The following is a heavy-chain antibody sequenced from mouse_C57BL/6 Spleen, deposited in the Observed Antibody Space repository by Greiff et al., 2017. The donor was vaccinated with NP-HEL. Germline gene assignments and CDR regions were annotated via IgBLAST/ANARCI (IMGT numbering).Heavy chain of an antibody. D-gene: IGHD1-1*01. V-gene: IGHV1-47*01. CDR2: FHPYNDDT. CDR3: ARGYYGSDWYFDV. J-gene: IGHJ1*03. Sequence: VQLQQSGAELVKPGASVKMSCKASGYTFTTSPIEWMKQNHGKSLEWIGNFHPYNDDTKYNEKFKGKATLTVEKSSSRVYLELSRLTSDDSAVDYCARGYYGSDWYFDVWGTVTTVTVSS. CDR1: GYTFTTSP.